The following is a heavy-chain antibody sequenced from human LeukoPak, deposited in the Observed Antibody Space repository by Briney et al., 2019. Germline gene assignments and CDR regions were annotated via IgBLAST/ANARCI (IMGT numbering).Heavy chain of an antibody. Sequence: ASVKVSCKASGYTFTGYYMHSVRQAPGQGLEWMGWINPNSGGTNYAQKFQGRVTITADESTSTAYMELSSLRSEDTAVYYCARGNIVVVPAAIANWFDPWGQGTLVTVSS. J-gene: IGHJ5*02. CDR2: INPNSGGT. CDR3: ARGNIVVVPAAIANWFDP. D-gene: IGHD2-2*01. V-gene: IGHV1-2*02. CDR1: GYTFTGYY.